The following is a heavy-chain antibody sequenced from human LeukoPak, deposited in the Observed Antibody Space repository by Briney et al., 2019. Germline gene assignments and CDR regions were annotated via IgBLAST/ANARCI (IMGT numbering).Heavy chain of an antibody. CDR1: GFRFNTYG. V-gene: IGHV3-30*02. J-gene: IGHJ4*02. Sequence: GGSLRLSCAASGFRFNTYGMHWVRQASGKELEWVAFISTDGTIKNYADSVKGRFAISRDNSKDTLSLEMNILRAEDTAVYYCAKDVNSFCSGDCSDYWGQGTLVTVSS. CDR2: ISTDGTIK. CDR3: AKDVNSFCSGDCSDY. D-gene: IGHD2-21*01.